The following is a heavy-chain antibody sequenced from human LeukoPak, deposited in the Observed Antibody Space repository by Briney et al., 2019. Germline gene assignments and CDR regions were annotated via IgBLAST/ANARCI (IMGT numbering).Heavy chain of an antibody. D-gene: IGHD2-2*02. CDR3: ARGVPAAILQGFWGYYHYGMDV. CDR1: GYTFTSYG. J-gene: IGHJ6*02. V-gene: IGHV1-18*01. Sequence: ASVKVSCKASGYTFTSYGISWVRQAPGQGLEWMGWISAYNGNTNYAQKLQGRVTMTTDTSTSTAYMELRSLRSDDTAVYYCARGVPAAILQGFWGYYHYGMDVWGQGTTVTVSS. CDR2: ISAYNGNT.